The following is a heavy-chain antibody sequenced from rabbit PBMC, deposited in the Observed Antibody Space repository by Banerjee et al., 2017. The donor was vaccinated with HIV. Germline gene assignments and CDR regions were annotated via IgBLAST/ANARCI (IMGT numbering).Heavy chain of an antibody. V-gene: IGHV1S40*01. D-gene: IGHD1-1*01. Sequence: QSLEESGGGLVKPGGTLTLTCTASGFSFSSYYYMYWVRQAPGKGLEWIGFIDTNTGKTFYASWAKGRFTISKTSPTTVTLQMTSLTVADTATYLCAGSLVDNANLWGQGTLVTVS. CDR1: GFSFSSYYY. CDR2: IDTNTGKT. J-gene: IGHJ4*01. CDR3: AGSLVDNANL.